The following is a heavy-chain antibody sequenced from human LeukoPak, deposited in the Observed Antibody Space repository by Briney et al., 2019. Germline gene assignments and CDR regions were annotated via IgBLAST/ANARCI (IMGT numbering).Heavy chain of an antibody. CDR2: IIPILGIA. V-gene: IGHV1-69*02. Sequence: ASVKVSCKASGGTFSSYTISWVRQAPGQGLEWIGRIIPILGIANYAQKLQGRVTITADKSTSTAYMELSSLRSEDTAVYYCASLPLGIAAAGTDYWGQGTLVTVSS. CDR3: ASLPLGIAAAGTDY. J-gene: IGHJ4*02. D-gene: IGHD6-13*01. CDR1: GGTFSSYT.